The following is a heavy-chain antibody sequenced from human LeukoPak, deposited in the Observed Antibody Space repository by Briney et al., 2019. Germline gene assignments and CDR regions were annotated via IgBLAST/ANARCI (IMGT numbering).Heavy chain of an antibody. Sequence: PGGSLRLSCAASGFTVSTNCMTWVRQAPGKGLEWVSTIYSGGTTYYADSVKGRFTISRDNAKNSLYLQMNSLRAEDTAVYYCARRAPQFGSGWSYFDYWGQGTLVTVSS. CDR2: IYSGGTT. CDR3: ARRAPQFGSGWSYFDY. CDR1: GFTVSTNC. V-gene: IGHV3-53*01. J-gene: IGHJ4*02. D-gene: IGHD6-19*01.